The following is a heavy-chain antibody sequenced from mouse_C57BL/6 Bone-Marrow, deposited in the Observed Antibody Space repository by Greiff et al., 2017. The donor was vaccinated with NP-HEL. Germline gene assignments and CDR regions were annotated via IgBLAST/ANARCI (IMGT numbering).Heavy chain of an antibody. D-gene: IGHD2-2*01. CDR2: IYPGSGNT. V-gene: IGHV1-76*01. Sequence: VKLMESGAELVRPGASVKLSCKASGYTFTDYYINWVKQRPGQGLEWIARIYPGSGNTYYNEKFKGKATLTAEKSSSTAYMQLSSLASEDSAVYFCARGGVYVYDDGRLLDYWGQGTTLTVSS. CDR1: GYTFTDYY. CDR3: ARGGVYVYDDGRLLDY. J-gene: IGHJ2*01.